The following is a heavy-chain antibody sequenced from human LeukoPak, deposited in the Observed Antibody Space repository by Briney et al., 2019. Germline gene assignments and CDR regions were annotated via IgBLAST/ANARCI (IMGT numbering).Heavy chain of an antibody. V-gene: IGHV5-51*01. CDR3: ARRGYCSSTSCYSFDY. Sequence: GESLKISCKGSGHSFTSYWIGWVRQMPGKGLGWMGIIYPGDSDTRYSPSFQGQVTISADKSISTAYLQWSSLKASDTAMYYCARRGYCSSTSCYSFDYWGQGTLVTVSS. D-gene: IGHD2-2*01. J-gene: IGHJ4*02. CDR2: IYPGDSDT. CDR1: GHSFTSYW.